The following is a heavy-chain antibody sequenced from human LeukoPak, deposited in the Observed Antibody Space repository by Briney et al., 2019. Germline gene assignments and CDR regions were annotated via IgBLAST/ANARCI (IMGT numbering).Heavy chain of an antibody. CDR1: GFTFSSYA. J-gene: IGHJ4*02. D-gene: IGHD4-11*01. V-gene: IGHV3-23*01. Sequence: GGSLRLSCAASGFTFSSYAMSWVRQAPGKGLEWVSAISGSGGSTYYADPVKGRFTISRDNSKNTLYLQMNSLRAEDTAVYYCAKDHRGATTVTTMLDYWGQGTLVTVSS. CDR2: ISGSGGST. CDR3: AKDHRGATTVTTMLDY.